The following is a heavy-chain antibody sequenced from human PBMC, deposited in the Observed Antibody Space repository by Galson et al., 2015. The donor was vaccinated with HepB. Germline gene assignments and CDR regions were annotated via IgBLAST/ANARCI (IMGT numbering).Heavy chain of an antibody. V-gene: IGHV7-4-1*02. D-gene: IGHD6-19*01. J-gene: IGHJ5*02. CDR3: ARESVAGTVGWFDP. Sequence: QSGAEVTKPGASVKVSCKASGYTFTSYAMNWVRQAPGQGLEWMGWINTNTGNPTYAQGFTGRFVFSLDTSVSTAYLQISSLKAEDTAVYYCARESVAGTVGWFDPWGQGTLVTVSS. CDR1: GYTFTSYA. CDR2: INTNTGNP.